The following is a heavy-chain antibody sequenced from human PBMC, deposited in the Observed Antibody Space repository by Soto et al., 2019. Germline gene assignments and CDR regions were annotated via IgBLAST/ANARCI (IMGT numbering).Heavy chain of an antibody. Sequence: PSEALSLTCTVSGNSVSSCSYYWVWIRQPPGKGLEWIWYMYYSGSTYYNPSLKSRVTISVDTYKNQFSLKLRSVTAADTAVYYCARDEAYGGVLGAFDIWGQGTMVTVS. CDR2: MYYSGST. CDR3: ARDEAYGGVLGAFDI. J-gene: IGHJ3*02. CDR1: GNSVSSCSYY. D-gene: IGHD2-21*01. V-gene: IGHV4-61*01.